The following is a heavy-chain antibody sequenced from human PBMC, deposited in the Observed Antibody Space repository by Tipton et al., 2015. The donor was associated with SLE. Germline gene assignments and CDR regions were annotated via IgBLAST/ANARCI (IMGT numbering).Heavy chain of an antibody. D-gene: IGHD2-15*01. CDR1: GYTFTAYY. CDR3: AAALGYPVVSSSRDSYYYYMDV. CDR2: INPKGGGT. Sequence: QVQLVQSGAEVKVPGASVKVSCKTSGYTFTAYYLHWVRQAPGQGLEWLGWINPKGGGTNYSPKFQGRVTVTRDTSISTAYMDLTRLTSDDTAVYYCAAALGYPVVSSSRDSYYYYMDVWGTGTTVTVSS. V-gene: IGHV1-2*02. J-gene: IGHJ6*03.